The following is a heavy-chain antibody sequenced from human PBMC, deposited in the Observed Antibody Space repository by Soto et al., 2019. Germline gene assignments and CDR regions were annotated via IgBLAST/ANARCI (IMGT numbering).Heavy chain of an antibody. V-gene: IGHV4-59*01. D-gene: IGHD6-25*01. CDR3: ASGSEAWFDP. Sequence: SETLSLTCTVSGDSISSYFWSWIRQPPGKGLEWIGYVYSNEITNYNPSLKSRVAMSIDTSKNQFSLKVRSVTAADTAVYYCASGSEAWFDPWGQGTLVTVSS. J-gene: IGHJ5*02. CDR1: GDSISSYF. CDR2: VYSNEIT.